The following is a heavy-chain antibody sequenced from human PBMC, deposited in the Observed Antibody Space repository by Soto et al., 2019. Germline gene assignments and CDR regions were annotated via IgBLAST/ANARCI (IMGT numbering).Heavy chain of an antibody. CDR2: LYHTGNT. J-gene: IGHJ4*02. CDR1: GGSISSGGYS. D-gene: IGHD2-21*02. Sequence: SETLSLTCAVSGGSISSGGYSWSWIRQPPGKGLEWIGYLYHTGNTYYNPSLESRVTISVDRSKNQFSLDLTSVSAADTAVYYCARFRGTAILDYWGQGTLVTVSS. CDR3: ARFRGTAILDY. V-gene: IGHV4-30-2*01.